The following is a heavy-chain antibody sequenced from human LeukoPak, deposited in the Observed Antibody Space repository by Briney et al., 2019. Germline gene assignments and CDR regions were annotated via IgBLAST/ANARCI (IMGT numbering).Heavy chain of an antibody. D-gene: IGHD2-21*02. V-gene: IGHV3-73*01. J-gene: IGHJ5*02. CDR3: TRHEVTATHNWFDP. Sequence: WIRQPPGKGLEWIGRIRSKANSYATAYAASVKGRFTISRDDSKNTAYLQMNSLKTEDTAVYYCTRHEVTATHNWFDPWGQGTLVTVSS. CDR2: IRSKANSYAT.